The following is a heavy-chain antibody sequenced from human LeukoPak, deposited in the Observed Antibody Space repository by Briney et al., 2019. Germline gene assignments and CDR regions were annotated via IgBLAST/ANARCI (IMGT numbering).Heavy chain of an antibody. D-gene: IGHD2-2*01. CDR2: IYYSGST. V-gene: IGHV4-59*01. CDR3: ARDLSYCSSTSCPFDY. Sequence: SETLSLTCTVSGGSISSYYWSWIRQPPGKGLEWIGYIYYSGSTNYNPSLKSRVTISVDTSKNQFSLKLSSVTAADTAVYYCARDLSYCSSTSCPFDYWGQGTLVTVSS. J-gene: IGHJ4*02. CDR1: GGSISSYY.